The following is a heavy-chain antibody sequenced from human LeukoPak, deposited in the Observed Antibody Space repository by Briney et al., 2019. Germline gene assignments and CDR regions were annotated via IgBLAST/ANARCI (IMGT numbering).Heavy chain of an antibody. Sequence: SVKVSCKGSGGTFISYAISWVRQAPGQGLEGKGGIIPIFGTANYAQKFQGRVTITADESTSTAYMELSSLRSEDTAVYYCARDGTSSGWKTLDYWGQGTLVTVSS. CDR3: ARDGTSSGWKTLDY. CDR2: IIPIFGTA. V-gene: IGHV1-69*13. D-gene: IGHD6-19*01. CDR1: GGTFISYA. J-gene: IGHJ4*02.